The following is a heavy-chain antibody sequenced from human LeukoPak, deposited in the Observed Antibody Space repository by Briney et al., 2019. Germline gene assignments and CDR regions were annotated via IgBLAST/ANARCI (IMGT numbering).Heavy chain of an antibody. CDR1: GSTFTDYY. D-gene: IGHD6-13*01. V-gene: IGHV1-2*02. J-gene: IGHJ6*03. CDR2: INPNSGGT. CDR3: ARGSSSSWYGNYYYYMDV. Sequence: ASVKVSCKASGSTFTDYYMHWVRQAPGQGLEWMGWINPNSGGTNFVQKFQGRVTMTRDTSISTAYMELNRLRSDDTAVYYCARGSSSSWYGNYYYYMDVWGKGTTVTISS.